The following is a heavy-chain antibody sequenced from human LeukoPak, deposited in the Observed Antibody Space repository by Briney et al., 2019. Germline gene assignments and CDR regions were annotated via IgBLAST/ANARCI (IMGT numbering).Heavy chain of an antibody. D-gene: IGHD2-15*01. V-gene: IGHV3-48*03. CDR3: ARAGYCSSGTCYGGDY. CDR1: GFTFSSYE. CDR2: ISSSGSTI. J-gene: IGHJ4*02. Sequence: PGGSLRLSCAASGFTFSSYEMNWVRQAPGKGLEWVSYISSSGSTIYYADSVKGRFTISRDNAKNSLYLQMNSLRAEDTAVYYCARAGYCSSGTCYGGDYWGQGTLVTVSS.